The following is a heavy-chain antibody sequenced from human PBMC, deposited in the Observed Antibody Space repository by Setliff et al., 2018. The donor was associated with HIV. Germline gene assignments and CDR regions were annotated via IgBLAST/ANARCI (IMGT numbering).Heavy chain of an antibody. J-gene: IGHJ3*01. CDR3: VRSGYSGHFDV. D-gene: IGHD5-12*01. Sequence: SETLSLTCTVSGGSISSGSYYWSWIRQPAGKGLEWIGRIYTSGSTNYNPSLKSRVTISVDTSKNQFSLKLSSVTAADTAVYYCVRSGYSGHFDVWGQGTMVTVSS. CDR1: GGSISSGSYY. CDR2: IYTSGST. V-gene: IGHV4-61*02.